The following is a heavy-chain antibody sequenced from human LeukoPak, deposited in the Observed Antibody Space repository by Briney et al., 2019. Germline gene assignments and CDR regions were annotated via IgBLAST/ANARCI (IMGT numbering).Heavy chain of an antibody. V-gene: IGHV4-59*08. CDR2: IYYSGST. D-gene: IGHD3-10*01. Sequence: PSETLSLTCTVSGGSINSYYWSWIRQPPGKGLEWIGYIYYSGSTNYNPSLKSRVTISVDTSKNQFSLKVSSVTAADTAVYYCARHGTMVRGSFDYWGQGTLVTVSS. CDR1: GGSINSYY. CDR3: ARHGTMVRGSFDY. J-gene: IGHJ4*02.